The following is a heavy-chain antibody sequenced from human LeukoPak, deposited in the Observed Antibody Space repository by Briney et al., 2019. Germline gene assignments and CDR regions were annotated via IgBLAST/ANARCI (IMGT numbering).Heavy chain of an antibody. CDR3: ARDTSGYYGY. V-gene: IGHV4-31*03. CDR2: IYYSGST. J-gene: IGHJ4*02. CDR1: GGSISSGGYY. Sequence: SSETLSLTCTVSGGSISSGGYYWDWIRQHPGKGLEWIGYIYYSGSTYYNPSLKSRVTISVDTSKNQFTLKLSSVTAADTAVYYCARDTSGYYGYWGQGTLVTVSS. D-gene: IGHD3-3*01.